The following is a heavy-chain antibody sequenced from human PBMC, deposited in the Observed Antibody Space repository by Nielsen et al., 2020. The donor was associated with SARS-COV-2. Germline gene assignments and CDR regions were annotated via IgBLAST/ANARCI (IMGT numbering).Heavy chain of an antibody. CDR3: ARSLGGPIYYYFYMDV. D-gene: IGHD3-16*01. CDR1: GFIVSTKY. J-gene: IGHJ6*03. Sequence: GESLKISCAASGFIVSTKYMNWVRQAPGKGLEWVSVYYSGGTTLYADSVKGRFIISRDNSRNTVYLQMNSLRVEDTAVYYCARSLGGPIYYYFYMDVWGKGTTVTVSS. V-gene: IGHV3-53*01. CDR2: YYSGGTT.